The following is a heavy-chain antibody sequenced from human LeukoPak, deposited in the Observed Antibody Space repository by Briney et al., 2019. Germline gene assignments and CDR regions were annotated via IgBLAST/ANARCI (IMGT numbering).Heavy chain of an antibody. CDR2: IWYDGSNK. CDR3: ARDFYGGGYSYGSYYYYGMDV. D-gene: IGHD5-18*01. CDR1: GFTFSSYG. J-gene: IGHJ6*04. Sequence: GGSLRLSCAASGFTFSSYGMHWVRQAPGKGLEWVAVIWYDGSNKYYADSVKGRFTISRDNSKNTPYLQMNSLRAEDTAVYYCARDFYGGGYSYGSYYYYGMDVWGKGTTVTVSS. V-gene: IGHV3-33*01.